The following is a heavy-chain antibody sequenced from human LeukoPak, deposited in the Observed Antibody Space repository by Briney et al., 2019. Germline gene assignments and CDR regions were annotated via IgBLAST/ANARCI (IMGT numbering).Heavy chain of an antibody. CDR2: IYKSGST. CDR3: AREEYFQDSNGYSYYFHS. Sequence: PSETLSLTCTVSGGSIGWDYWSWIRQSAGKGLEWIGRIYKSGSTNYNPSFRSRVTMSVDTSKNQFSLNVTSVTAADTAVYYAREEYFQDSNGYSYYFHSWGQGSLVTVSS. CDR1: GGSIGWDY. V-gene: IGHV4-4*07. J-gene: IGHJ4*02. D-gene: IGHD3-22*01.